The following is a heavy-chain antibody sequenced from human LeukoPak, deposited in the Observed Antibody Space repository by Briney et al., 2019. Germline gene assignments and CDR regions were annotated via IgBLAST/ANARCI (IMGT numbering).Heavy chain of an antibody. CDR1: GFTFSSYG. CDR3: ARDKRYGSGRDLRWSYYYGMDV. D-gene: IGHD3-10*01. CDR2: IRYDGSNK. V-gene: IGHV3-30*02. Sequence: GGSLRLSCAASGFTFSSYGMHWVRQAPGKGLEWVAFIRYDGSNKYYADSVKGRFTISRDNSKNTLYLQMNSLRAEDTAVYYCARDKRYGSGRDLRWSYYYGMDVWGQGTTVTVSS. J-gene: IGHJ6*02.